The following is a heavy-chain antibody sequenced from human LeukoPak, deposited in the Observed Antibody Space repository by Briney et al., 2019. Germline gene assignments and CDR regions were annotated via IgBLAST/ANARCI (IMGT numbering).Heavy chain of an antibody. CDR3: AKDMYYYDSSTTPGY. CDR2: IWYDGSNK. D-gene: IGHD3-22*01. J-gene: IGHJ4*02. CDR1: GFTFSSYG. V-gene: IGHV3-33*06. Sequence: PGRSLRLPCAASGFTFSSYGMHWVRQAPGKGLEWVAVIWYDGSNKYYADSVKGRFTISRDNSKNTLYLQMNSLRAEDTAVYYCAKDMYYYDSSTTPGYWGQGTLVTVSS.